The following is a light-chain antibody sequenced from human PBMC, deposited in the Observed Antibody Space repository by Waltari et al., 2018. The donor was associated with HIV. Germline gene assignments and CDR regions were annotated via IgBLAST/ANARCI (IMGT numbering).Light chain of an antibody. CDR3: ATWDGSLGSRV. CDR2: SNN. V-gene: IGLV1-47*01. CDR1: TSTIGSTS. Sequence: QPLLTPSPSASVTPGQTVIISCSGSTSTIGSTSLSRYRQLPGTTPTLLIYSNNQRPSGVPDRFSASKSGTSASLTISGLRSEDEADYYCATWDGSLGSRVFGGGTKLTVL. J-gene: IGLJ3*02.